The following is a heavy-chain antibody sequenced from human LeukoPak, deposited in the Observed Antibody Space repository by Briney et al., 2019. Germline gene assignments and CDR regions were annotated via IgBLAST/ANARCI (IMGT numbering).Heavy chain of an antibody. CDR3: ARDNSGWYAPNYYYYHGMDV. V-gene: IGHV4-59*01. J-gene: IGHJ6*04. CDR2: IYYSGST. Sequence: SQTLSPTRTVSGGSITSFYGSWIRQPAGKGLGWIGYIYYSGSTNYNPSLKSRVTISVDTSKNQFPLKLSSVTAADTAVYYCARDNSGWYAPNYYYYHGMDVWGEGTTVTVSS. D-gene: IGHD6-19*01. CDR1: GGSITSFY.